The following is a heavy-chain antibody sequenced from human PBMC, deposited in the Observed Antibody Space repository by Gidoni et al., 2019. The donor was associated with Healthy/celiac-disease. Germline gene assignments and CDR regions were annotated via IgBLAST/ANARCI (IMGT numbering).Heavy chain of an antibody. J-gene: IGHJ5*02. Sequence: QVQLVQSGAEVKKPGASVKVSCKASGYTFTSYGISWVRQAPGQGLEWMGWISAYNGNTNYAQKLQGRVTMTTDTSTSTAYMELRSLRSDDTAVYYCARDSGYCSSTSCPHNWFDPWGQGTLVTVSS. V-gene: IGHV1-18*01. CDR3: ARDSGYCSSTSCPHNWFDP. D-gene: IGHD2-2*01. CDR1: GYTFTSYG. CDR2: ISAYNGNT.